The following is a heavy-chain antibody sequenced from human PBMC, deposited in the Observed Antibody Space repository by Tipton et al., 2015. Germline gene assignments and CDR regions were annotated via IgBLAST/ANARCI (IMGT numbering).Heavy chain of an antibody. CDR1: GFIFSNAW. Sequence: SLRLSCAGSGFIFSNAWMSWVRQAPGKGLEWVAHINPDGSGTYYVDSVKGRFTISRDNAKNSLYLQMNSLRAEDTAVYYCARDRIPAHSNYYYSYGMDVWGQGTAVTVSS. D-gene: IGHD1-20*01. V-gene: IGHV3-7*03. CDR2: INPDGSGT. J-gene: IGHJ6*02. CDR3: ARDRIPAHSNYYYSYGMDV.